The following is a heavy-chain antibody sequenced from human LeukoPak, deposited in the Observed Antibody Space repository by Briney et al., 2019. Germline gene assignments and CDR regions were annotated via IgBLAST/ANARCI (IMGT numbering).Heavy chain of an antibody. CDR2: INANTGNP. Sequence: ASVKVSCKASGYTFTSYAMNWVRQAPGQGLEWMGWINANTGNPTYAQGFTGRFVFSLDASVSTAYVQISSLRAEDTAVYYCAKDSLRGVMGYVYGMDVWGQGTTVTVSS. CDR1: GYTFTSYA. V-gene: IGHV7-4-1*02. D-gene: IGHD3-10*01. J-gene: IGHJ6*02. CDR3: AKDSLRGVMGYVYGMDV.